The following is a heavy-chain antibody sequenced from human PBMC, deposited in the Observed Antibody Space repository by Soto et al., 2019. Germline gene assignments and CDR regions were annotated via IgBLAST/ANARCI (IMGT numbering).Heavy chain of an antibody. D-gene: IGHD3-22*01. Sequence: GGSLRLSCAASGFTFSSYSMNWVRPAPGKRLEWVSSISSSSSYIYYADSVKGRFTISRDNAKSSLYLQMNSLRAEDTAVYYCARVRDYYDSSGYFRLWDYYGMDVWGQGTTVTVSS. J-gene: IGHJ6*02. CDR1: GFTFSSYS. V-gene: IGHV3-21*01. CDR3: ARVRDYYDSSGYFRLWDYYGMDV. CDR2: ISSSSSYI.